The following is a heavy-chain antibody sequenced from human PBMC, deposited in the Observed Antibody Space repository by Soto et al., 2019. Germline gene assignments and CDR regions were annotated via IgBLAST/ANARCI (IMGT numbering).Heavy chain of an antibody. V-gene: IGHV3-30*18. CDR2: ISYDGSNK. J-gene: IGHJ6*02. CDR3: AKDRAGIFGVVPYYYYYGMDV. D-gene: IGHD3-3*01. CDR1: GFTFSSYC. Sequence: PGGSLRLSCAASGFTFSSYCMHWVRQAPGKGLEWVAVISYDGSNKYYADSVKGRFTISRDNSKNTLYLQMNSLRAEDTAVYYCAKDRAGIFGVVPYYYYYGMDVWGQGTTVTVSS.